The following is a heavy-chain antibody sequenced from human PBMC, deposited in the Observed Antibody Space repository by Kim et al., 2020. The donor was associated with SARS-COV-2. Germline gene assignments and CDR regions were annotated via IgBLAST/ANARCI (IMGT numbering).Heavy chain of an antibody. J-gene: IGHJ5*02. D-gene: IGHD1-26*01. Sequence: GGSLRLSCAASGFTFSSYGMHWVRQAPGKGLEWVAVISYDGSNKYYADSVKGRFTISRDNSKNTLYLQMNSLRAEDTAVYYCAKGKGSYRSWFDPWGQGTGDPVSS. CDR2: ISYDGSNK. CDR1: GFTFSSYG. CDR3: AKGKGSYRSWFDP. V-gene: IGHV3-30*18.